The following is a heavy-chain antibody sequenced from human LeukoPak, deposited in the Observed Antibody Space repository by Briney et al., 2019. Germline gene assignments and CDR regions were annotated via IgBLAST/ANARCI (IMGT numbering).Heavy chain of an antibody. CDR2: IYYSGNT. CDR3: ARVGSGNFDY. J-gene: IGHJ4*02. CDR1: GGAISTYY. D-gene: IGHD1-26*01. V-gene: IGHV4-59*01. Sequence: SETLSLTCSVSGGAISTYYWSWIRQPPGKGLEWIGYIYYSGNTNYNPSLKSRLTISIDTSKNQFSLRLSSVTAADTAVYYCARVGSGNFDYWGQGTLVTVSS.